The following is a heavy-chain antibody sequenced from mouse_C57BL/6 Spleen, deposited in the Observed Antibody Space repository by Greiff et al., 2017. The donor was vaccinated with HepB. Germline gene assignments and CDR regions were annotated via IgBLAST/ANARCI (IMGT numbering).Heavy chain of an antibody. CDR1: GYTFTDYE. CDR3: TRGGTMYYLDY. J-gene: IGHJ2*01. Sequence: QVQLQQSGAELVRPGASVTLSCKASGYTFTDYEMHWVKQTPVHGLEWIGAIDPETGGTAYNQKFKGKAILTADKSSSTAYMELRSLTSEDSAVYYCTRGGTMYYLDYWGQGTTLTVSS. V-gene: IGHV1-15*01. CDR2: IDPETGGT. D-gene: IGHD2-14*01.